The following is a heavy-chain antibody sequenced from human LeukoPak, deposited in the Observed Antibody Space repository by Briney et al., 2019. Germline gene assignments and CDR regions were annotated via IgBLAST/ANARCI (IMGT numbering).Heavy chain of an antibody. CDR1: GFTSSSYA. CDR3: TKGSRSSGGHYFDY. D-gene: IGHD6-13*01. J-gene: IGHJ4*02. V-gene: IGHV3-23*01. CDR2: TSGSGTGT. Sequence: PGGSLRLSCAASGFTSSSYAMSWVRQAPGKGLEWVSGTSGSGTGTYYADSVKGRFTISRDNSKNTLYLQMSSLRAEDTAIFYCTKGSRSSGGHYFDYWGQGTLVTVSS.